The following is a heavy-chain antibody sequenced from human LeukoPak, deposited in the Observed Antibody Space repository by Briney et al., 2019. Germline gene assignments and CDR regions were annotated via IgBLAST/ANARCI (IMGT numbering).Heavy chain of an antibody. V-gene: IGHV4-59*01. D-gene: IGHD2-2*01. J-gene: IGHJ6*03. CDR1: GGSISSYY. CDR3: ARGDCSSTICYSPMDV. Sequence: SETLSLTCTVSGGSISSYYWSWIRQPPGKGLEWIGYIYNSGSTNYNPSLKSRVTISVDTSKNQFSLKLSSVTAADTAVYYCARGDCSSTICYSPMDVWGTGTTVTVSS. CDR2: IYNSGST.